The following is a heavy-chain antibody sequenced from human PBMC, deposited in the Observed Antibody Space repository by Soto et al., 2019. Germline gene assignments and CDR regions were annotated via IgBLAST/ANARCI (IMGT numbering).Heavy chain of an antibody. D-gene: IGHD3-10*01. CDR1: GLTFSDHY. CDR3: ARAPYFGSGTYYYYALDV. CDR2: ISSSAGTI. J-gene: IGHJ6*02. V-gene: IGHV3-11*01. Sequence: QVQLVESGGGLVQPGGSLRLSCAASGLTFSDHYMTWIRQAPGKGLEWISYISSSAGTIYYADSVKGRFTISRDNAKNSLYLQMTNLSAEDTAVYYCARAPYFGSGTYYYYALDVWGQGTTVTVSS.